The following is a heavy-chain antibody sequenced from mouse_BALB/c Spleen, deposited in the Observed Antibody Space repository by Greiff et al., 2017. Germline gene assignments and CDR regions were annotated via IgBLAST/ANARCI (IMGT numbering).Heavy chain of an antibody. Sequence: VQLQQSGPELVKPGASVRISCKASGYTFTSYYIHWVKQRPGQGLEWIGWIYPGNVNTKYNEKFKGKATLTADKSSSTAYMQLSSLTSEDSAVYFCAREDYYGSSPYYYAMDYWGQGTSVTVSS. J-gene: IGHJ4*01. D-gene: IGHD1-1*01. CDR2: IYPGNVNT. V-gene: IGHV1S56*01. CDR1: GYTFTSYY. CDR3: AREDYYGSSPYYYAMDY.